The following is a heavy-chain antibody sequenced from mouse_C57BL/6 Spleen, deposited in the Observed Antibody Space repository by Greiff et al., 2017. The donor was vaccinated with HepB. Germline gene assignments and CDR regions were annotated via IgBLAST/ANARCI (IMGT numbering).Heavy chain of an antibody. Sequence: VQLQQSGPELVKPGASVKISCKASGYTFTDYYINWVKQRPGQGLEWIGWIFPGSGSTYYNEKFKGKATLTVDKSSSTAYMLLSSLTSEDSAVYFCARPFITTVVATGYFDYWGQGTTLTVSS. CDR1: GYTFTDYY. CDR2: IFPGSGST. CDR3: ARPFITTVVATGYFDY. V-gene: IGHV1-75*01. J-gene: IGHJ2*01. D-gene: IGHD1-1*01.